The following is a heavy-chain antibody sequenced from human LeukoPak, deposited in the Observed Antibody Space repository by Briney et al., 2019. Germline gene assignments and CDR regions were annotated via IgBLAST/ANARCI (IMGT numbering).Heavy chain of an antibody. CDR2: ITSSSSYI. CDR1: GFTFSSYS. V-gene: IGHV3-21*01. Sequence: PGGSLRLSCAASGFTFSSYSMNWVRQAPGKGLEWVAYITSSSSYIYYRDSVKGRFTISRDNAKNSLYLQMNSLRAEDTAVYYCARESSYRLTPYYYMDVWGKGTTVTVSS. J-gene: IGHJ6*03. CDR3: ARESSYRLTPYYYMDV. D-gene: IGHD1-26*01.